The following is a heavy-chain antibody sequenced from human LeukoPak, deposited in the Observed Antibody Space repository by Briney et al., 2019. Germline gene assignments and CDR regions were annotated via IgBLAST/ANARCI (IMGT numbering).Heavy chain of an antibody. Sequence: GGSLRLSCTASRFTFTSYWMTWVRQAPGRGLEWVANINRGGSEIYYLDSVKGRFTISRDNAKNSLYLQMNGLRGEDTAVYYCARAYEYSSGWFRNDYWGQGTLVTVSS. V-gene: IGHV3-7*01. CDR1: RFTFTSYW. J-gene: IGHJ4*02. D-gene: IGHD6-19*01. CDR2: INRGGSEI. CDR3: ARAYEYSSGWFRNDY.